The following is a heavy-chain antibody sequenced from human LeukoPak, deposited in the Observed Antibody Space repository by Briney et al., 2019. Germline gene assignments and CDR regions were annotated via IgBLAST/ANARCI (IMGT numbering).Heavy chain of an antibody. V-gene: IGHV1-69*01. CDR2: IIPIFGTA. CDR3: AREVEWLRDAFL. J-gene: IGHJ4*02. Sequence: SVKVSCKASGGNFSSYAISWVRQAPGQGLEWMGGIIPIFGTANYAQKFQGRVTITADESTSTAYMELNSLRSEDTAVYYCAREVEWLRDAFLWGQGTLVTVSS. D-gene: IGHD5-12*01. CDR1: GGNFSSYA.